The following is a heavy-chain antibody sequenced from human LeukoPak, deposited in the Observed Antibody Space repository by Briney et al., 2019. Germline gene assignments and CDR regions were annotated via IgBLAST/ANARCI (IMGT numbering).Heavy chain of an antibody. CDR2: IYNSGST. Sequence: PSETLSLTCTVSGGSISSYYWSWTRQPPGKGLEWIGYIYNSGSTNYNPSLKSRVTISEDTSKNQFSLKRSSVTAADTAVYYCARRNLLGTFDYWGQGTLVTVSS. CDR3: ARRNLLGTFDY. D-gene: IGHD3-10*01. J-gene: IGHJ4*02. V-gene: IGHV4-59*08. CDR1: GGSISSYY.